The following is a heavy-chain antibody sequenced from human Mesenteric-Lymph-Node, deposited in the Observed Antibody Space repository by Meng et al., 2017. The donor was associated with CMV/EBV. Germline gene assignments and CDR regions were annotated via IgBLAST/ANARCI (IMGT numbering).Heavy chain of an antibody. J-gene: IGHJ4*02. CDR2: ISYDGSNK. D-gene: IGHD2-2*02. CDR3: ARKDGGIVVVPAAIDY. V-gene: IGHV3-30*04. Sequence: GGSLRLSCAASGFTFSSYAMHWVRQAPGKGLEWVAVISYDGSNKYYADSVKGRFTISRDNSKNTLYLQMNSLRAEDTAVYYCARKDGGIVVVPAAIDYWGQGTLVTVSS. CDR1: GFTFSSYA.